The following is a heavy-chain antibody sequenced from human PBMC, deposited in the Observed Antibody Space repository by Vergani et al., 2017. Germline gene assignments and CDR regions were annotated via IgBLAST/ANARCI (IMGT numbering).Heavy chain of an antibody. D-gene: IGHD3-16*01. CDR2: ISGSGGST. V-gene: IGHV3-23*01. Sequence: EVQLLESGGGLVQPGGSLRLSCAASGFTFSSYAMSWVRQAPGKGLEWVSAISGSGGSTYYADSAKGRFTISRDNSKNTLYLQMNSLRAEDTAVYYCAKDPGDAKYYYYYMDVWGKGTTVTVSS. J-gene: IGHJ6*03. CDR3: AKDPGDAKYYYYYMDV. CDR1: GFTFSSYA.